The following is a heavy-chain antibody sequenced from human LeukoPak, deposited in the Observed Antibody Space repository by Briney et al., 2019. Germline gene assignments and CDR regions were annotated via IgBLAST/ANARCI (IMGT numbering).Heavy chain of an antibody. CDR1: GGSFSGYY. CDR2: INHSGST. J-gene: IGHJ3*02. Sequence: SETLSLTCAVYGGSFSGYYWSWIRQPPGKGLEWIGEINHSGSTIYNASLKSRVTISVDTSKNQFSLKVNSVTAADTAVYSCARYRRIVGATDAFDIWGQGTMVTVSS. CDR3: ARYRRIVGATDAFDI. D-gene: IGHD1-26*01. V-gene: IGHV4-34*01.